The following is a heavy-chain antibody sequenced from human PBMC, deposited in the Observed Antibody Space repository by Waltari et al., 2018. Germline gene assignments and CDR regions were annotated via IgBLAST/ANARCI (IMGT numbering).Heavy chain of an antibody. CDR3: ARDRIAAADYYYYGMDV. J-gene: IGHJ6*02. CDR1: GYTFTSYY. CDR2: INPSGGST. D-gene: IGHD6-13*01. Sequence: QVQLVQSGAEVKKPGASVKVSCKASGYTFTSYYMHWVRQAPGQGLEWMGRINPSGGSTSEEQKFQGRVTMTRDTSTSTVYMELSSLRAEDTAVYYCARDRIAAADYYYYGMDVWGQGTTVTVSS. V-gene: IGHV1-46*01.